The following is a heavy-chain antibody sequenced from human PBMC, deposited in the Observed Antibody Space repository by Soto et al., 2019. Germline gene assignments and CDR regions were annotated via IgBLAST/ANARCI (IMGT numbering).Heavy chain of an antibody. CDR2: IYYSGST. CDR1: GDSVSSGDYY. J-gene: IGHJ5*02. CDR3: ARDLYSGSHPPLDP. Sequence: SETLSLTCTVSGDSVSSGDYYWSWIRQPPGKGLEWIGYIYYSGSTTYHPSLKSRVTISLDKSKNQFSLNLSSVTAADTAVYYCARDLYSGSHPPLDPWGQGTLVTVSS. V-gene: IGHV4-61*08. D-gene: IGHD1-26*01.